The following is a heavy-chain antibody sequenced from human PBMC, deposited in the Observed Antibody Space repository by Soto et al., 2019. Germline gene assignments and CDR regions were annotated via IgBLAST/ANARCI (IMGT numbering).Heavy chain of an antibody. D-gene: IGHD6-6*01. CDR3: AGGYESSSSFKWDYYYYYGMDV. J-gene: IGHJ6*02. CDR2: ISYDGSNK. V-gene: IGHV3-30-3*01. CDR1: GFTFSSYA. Sequence: GGSLRLSCAASGFTFSSYAMHWVRQAPGKGLEWVAVISYDGSNKYYADSVKGRFTISRDNSKNTLYLQMNSLRAEDTAVYYCAGGYESSSSFKWDYYYYYGMDVWGQGTTVTVSS.